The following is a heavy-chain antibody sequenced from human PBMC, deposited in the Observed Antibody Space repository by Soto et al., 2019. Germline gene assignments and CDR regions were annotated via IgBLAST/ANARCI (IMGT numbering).Heavy chain of an antibody. J-gene: IGHJ6*02. CDR2: IWYDGSNK. CDR1: GFTFSSYG. D-gene: IGHD3-22*01. Sequence: PGGSLRLSCAASGFTFSSYGMHWVRQAPGKGLEWVAVIWYDGSNKYYADSVKGRFTISRDNSKNTLYLQMNSLRAEDTAVYYCARDRASSGYYPRAYYYYGMDVWGQGTTVTVSS. CDR3: ARDRASSGYYPRAYYYYGMDV. V-gene: IGHV3-33*01.